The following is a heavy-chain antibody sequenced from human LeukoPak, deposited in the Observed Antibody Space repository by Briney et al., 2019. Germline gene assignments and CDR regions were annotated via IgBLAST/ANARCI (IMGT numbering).Heavy chain of an antibody. V-gene: IGHV3-30*01. CDR3: AKTGDCSSTSCYMAFDY. D-gene: IGHD2-2*02. Sequence: GGFLRLSCAASGFTFSSYAMHWVRQAPGKGLEWLAIISSDGSNKYYADSVKGRFTISRDNSKNTLFLQMYSLRAEDTAVYYCAKTGDCSSTSCYMAFDYWGQGTLVTVSS. CDR2: ISSDGSNK. CDR1: GFTFSSYA. J-gene: IGHJ4*02.